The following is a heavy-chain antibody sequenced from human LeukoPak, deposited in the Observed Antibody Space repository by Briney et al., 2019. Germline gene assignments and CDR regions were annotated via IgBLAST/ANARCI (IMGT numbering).Heavy chain of an antibody. V-gene: IGHV1-2*02. J-gene: IGHJ4*02. Sequence: VASVKVSCKASGYTFTGYYMHWVRQAPGQGLEWMGWINPNSGGTNYAQKFQGRVTMTRDTSISTAYMDLSRLRSDDTAVYYCARELWFGEFYFDYWGQGTLVTVSS. D-gene: IGHD3-10*01. CDR1: GYTFTGYY. CDR2: INPNSGGT. CDR3: ARELWFGEFYFDY.